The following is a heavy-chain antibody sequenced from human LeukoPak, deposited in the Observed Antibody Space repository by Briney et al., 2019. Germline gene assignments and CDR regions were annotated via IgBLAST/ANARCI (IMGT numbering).Heavy chain of an antibody. D-gene: IGHD4-23*01. CDR2: INTNTGNP. J-gene: IGHJ4*02. Sequence: ASVKVSCKASGYTFTGYYMHWVRQAPGQGLEWTGWINTNTGNPTYAQGFTGRFVFSLDTSVSTAYLQISSLKAEDTAVYYCARDISGKAFDYWGQGTLVTVSS. V-gene: IGHV7-4-1*02. CDR3: ARDISGKAFDY. CDR1: GYTFTGYY.